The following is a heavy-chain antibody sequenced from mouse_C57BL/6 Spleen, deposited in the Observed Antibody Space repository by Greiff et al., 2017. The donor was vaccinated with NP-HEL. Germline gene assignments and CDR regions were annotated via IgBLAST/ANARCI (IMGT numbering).Heavy chain of an antibody. CDR1: GFSLTSYG. CDR2: IWIGGST. J-gene: IGHJ1*03. D-gene: IGHD2-10*01. CDR3: ARIKDPYCFDV. Sequence: QVQLQQSGPGLVQPSQSLSITCTVSGFSLTSYGVHWVRQSPGKGLEWLGVIWIGGSTDYNAAFISRLSISKDNSKSQVFFKMNSLQADDTAIYYCARIKDPYCFDVWGTGTTVTVSS. V-gene: IGHV2-2*01.